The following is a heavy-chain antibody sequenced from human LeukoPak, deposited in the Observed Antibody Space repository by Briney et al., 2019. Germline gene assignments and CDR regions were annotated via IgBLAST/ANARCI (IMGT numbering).Heavy chain of an antibody. V-gene: IGHV1-69*05. D-gene: IGHD3-22*01. Sequence: SVKVSCKASGDTFSSYAISWVRQAPGQGLEWMGGIIPIFGTANYAQKFQGRVTITTDESTSTAYMELSSLRSEDTAVYYCARAKKYYYDSSGPTLDYWGQGTLVTVSS. CDR3: ARAKKYYYDSSGPTLDY. CDR2: IIPIFGTA. CDR1: GDTFSSYA. J-gene: IGHJ4*02.